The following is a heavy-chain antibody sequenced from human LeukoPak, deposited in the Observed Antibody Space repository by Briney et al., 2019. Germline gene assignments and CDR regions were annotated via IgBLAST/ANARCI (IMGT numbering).Heavy chain of an antibody. CDR1: GYTFTIYY. CDR2: INPSGGST. V-gene: IGHV1-46*01. Sequence: ASVKVSCKASGYTFTIYYMHWVRQTPGQGLEWMGIINPSGGSTSYAQKFQGRVTMTRDTSTSTVYMELSSLRSEDTAVYYCARGPIGYYDFWSGYPDYWGQATLVTVSS. J-gene: IGHJ4*02. CDR3: ARGPIGYYDFWSGYPDY. D-gene: IGHD3-3*01.